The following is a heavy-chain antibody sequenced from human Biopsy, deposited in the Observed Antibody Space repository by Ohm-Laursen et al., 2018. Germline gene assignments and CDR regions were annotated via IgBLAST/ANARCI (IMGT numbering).Heavy chain of an antibody. V-gene: IGHV3-11*01. CDR1: GLIFSDYY. CDR3: ARGKYKDFSTGLPRPYHYTLDF. CDR2: ISARDGVV. Sequence: GSLRLSCSASGLIFSDYYMSWIRQAPGKGLEWIAYISARDGVVYYADSVKARFTISRDNTNNSLYLQMTSLRPEDTAVFYCARGKYKDFSTGLPRPYHYTLDFWGPGTTVTVSS. D-gene: IGHD3-22*01. J-gene: IGHJ6*02.